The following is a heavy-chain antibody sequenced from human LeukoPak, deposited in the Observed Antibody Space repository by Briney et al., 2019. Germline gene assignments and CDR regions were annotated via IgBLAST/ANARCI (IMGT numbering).Heavy chain of an antibody. CDR2: INPNSGGT. V-gene: IGHV1-2*02. J-gene: IGHJ4*02. CDR3: ARTNSGSYLFDY. Sequence: ASVKVSCKASGDTFTGYYMHWVRQAPGQGLEWMGWINPNSGGTNYAQKFQGRVTMTRDTSISTAYMELSRLRSDDTAVYYCARTNSGSYLFDYWGQGTLVTVSS. D-gene: IGHD1-26*01. CDR1: GDTFTGYY.